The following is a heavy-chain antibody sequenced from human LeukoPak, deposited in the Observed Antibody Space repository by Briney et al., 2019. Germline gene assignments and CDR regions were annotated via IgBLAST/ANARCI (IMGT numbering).Heavy chain of an antibody. Sequence: ASVKVSCKASGCTFTGYYMRWGREAPGQGLAWGGWINPHSGGTNYAQKLQGRVTMTTDTSTSTAYMERRSLRSDDTAVYYCAVGILTGYYGPFDYWGQGTLVTVSS. D-gene: IGHD3-9*01. CDR3: AVGILTGYYGPFDY. CDR2: INPHSGGT. CDR1: GCTFTGYY. J-gene: IGHJ4*02. V-gene: IGHV1-18*04.